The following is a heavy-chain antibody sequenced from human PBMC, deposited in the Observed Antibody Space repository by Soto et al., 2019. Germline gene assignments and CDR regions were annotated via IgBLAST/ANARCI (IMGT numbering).Heavy chain of an antibody. Sequence: ASVKVSCKASGYTFTGYYVHWVRQAPGQGLEWMGWINPNSGDTYLAQRFQGRVTMNRGTSIGTAYMELRGLTSDDTAEYCCAKGGAIVAAGTRVYLYNAMDVWGQGTTVTVSS. CDR3: AKGGAIVAAGTRVYLYNAMDV. J-gene: IGHJ6*02. CDR1: GYTFTGYY. D-gene: IGHD1-26*01. CDR2: INPNSGDT. V-gene: IGHV1-2*02.